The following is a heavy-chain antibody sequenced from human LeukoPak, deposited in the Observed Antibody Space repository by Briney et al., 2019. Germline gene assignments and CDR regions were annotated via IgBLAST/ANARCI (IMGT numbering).Heavy chain of an antibody. CDR2: INGDGSRT. CDR1: GFTFSSYW. V-gene: IGHV3-74*01. Sequence: GGSLRLSCAASGFTFSSYWMHWVRQAPGKGLVWVSRINGDGSRTTYADSVKGRFTISRDNAKGTLYLQMSSLRAEDTAVYYCTGHHQAYSRTYWGQGTLVTVSS. D-gene: IGHD4-11*01. J-gene: IGHJ4*02. CDR3: TGHHQAYSRTY.